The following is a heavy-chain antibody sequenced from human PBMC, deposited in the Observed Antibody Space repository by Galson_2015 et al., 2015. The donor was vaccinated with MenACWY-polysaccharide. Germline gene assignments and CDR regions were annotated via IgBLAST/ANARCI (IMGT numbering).Heavy chain of an antibody. V-gene: IGHV3-48*02. CDR2: ISPSSGTI. Sequence: SLRLSCAASGFTFSNYHMNWVRLAPGKGLEWVSYISPSSGTIFYADSVKGRFTISRDNAENSLYLQMNRLRDEDTAVYYCARSGSHDYWGQGTLVTDSS. CDR1: GFTFSNYH. D-gene: IGHD1-26*01. J-gene: IGHJ4*02. CDR3: ARSGSHDY.